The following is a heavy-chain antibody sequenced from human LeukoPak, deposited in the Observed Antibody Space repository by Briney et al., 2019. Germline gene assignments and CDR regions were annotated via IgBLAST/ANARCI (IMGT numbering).Heavy chain of an antibody. D-gene: IGHD6-13*01. CDR1: GYSISSGYH. V-gene: IGHV4-38-2*02. Sequence: PSETLSLTCTVSGYSISSGYHWGWIRQPPGKGLEWIGSIYHSGSTYYNPSLKSRVTISVDTSKNQFSLKLSSVTAVDTALYYCARGYSSSWYFNWFDPWGQGTLVTVSS. J-gene: IGHJ5*02. CDR3: ARGYSSSWYFNWFDP. CDR2: IYHSGST.